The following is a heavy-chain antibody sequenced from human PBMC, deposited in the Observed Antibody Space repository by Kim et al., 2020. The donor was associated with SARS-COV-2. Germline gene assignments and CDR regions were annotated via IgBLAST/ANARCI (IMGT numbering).Heavy chain of an antibody. CDR2: ISGSCGST. Sequence: GGSLRLSCAASGFTFSSYAMSWVRQAPGKGLEWVSAISGSCGSTYDADSEKGRFTISRDNSKNTLYLQMNSLRAEDTAVYYCAKARQVGSPHYYYYGMDVWGQGTTVTVSS. CDR3: AKARQVGSPHYYYYGMDV. V-gene: IGHV3-23*01. J-gene: IGHJ6*02. CDR1: GFTFSSYA. D-gene: IGHD3-10*01.